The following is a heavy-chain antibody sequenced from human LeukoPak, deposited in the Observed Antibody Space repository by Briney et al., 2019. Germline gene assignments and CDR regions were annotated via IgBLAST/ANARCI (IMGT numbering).Heavy chain of an antibody. D-gene: IGHD6-19*01. V-gene: IGHV1-24*01. CDR1: GYTLTELS. J-gene: IGHJ4*02. CDR3: ATDRYSSGWYRY. CDR2: FDPEDGET. Sequence: ASVKVSCKVSGYTLTELSMHWVRQAPGKGLEWMGGFDPEDGETIYAQKFQGRVTMTEDTSTDTAYMELSSLRSEDTAVYYCATDRYSSGWYRYWGQGTLVTVSS.